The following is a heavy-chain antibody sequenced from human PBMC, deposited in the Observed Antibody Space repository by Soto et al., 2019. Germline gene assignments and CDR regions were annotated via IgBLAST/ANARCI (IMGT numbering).Heavy chain of an antibody. Sequence: QVQLQQWGAGLLKPSETLSLTCAVYGGSFSGYYWSWIRQPPGKGLEWIGESRHSGSTNYNPSLKSRVNRSVDTSKNQFSLKLSSVTAADTAVYYCARGLRYCSSTSCYTNYYMDVWGKGTTVTVSS. D-gene: IGHD2-2*01. CDR1: GGSFSGYY. CDR3: ARGLRYCSSTSCYTNYYMDV. V-gene: IGHV4-34*01. J-gene: IGHJ6*03. CDR2: SRHSGST.